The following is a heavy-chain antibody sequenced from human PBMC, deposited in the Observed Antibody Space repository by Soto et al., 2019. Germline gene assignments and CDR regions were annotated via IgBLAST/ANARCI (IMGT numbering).Heavy chain of an antibody. CDR2: VYYTGSI. J-gene: IGHJ4*02. CDR1: GGSISSYY. Sequence: SETLSLTCTVSGGSISSYYWSWIRQPPGKGLEWIGYVYYTGSINYNPSLKSRVTISLDTSKNQFSLKLNSVTAADTAVYYCARGTDYYDSSGYADYWGQGMLVTVSS. V-gene: IGHV4-59*01. D-gene: IGHD3-22*01. CDR3: ARGTDYYDSSGYADY.